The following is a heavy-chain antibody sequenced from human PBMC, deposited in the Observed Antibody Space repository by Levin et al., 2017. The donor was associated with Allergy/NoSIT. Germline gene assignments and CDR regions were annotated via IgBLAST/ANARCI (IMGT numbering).Heavy chain of an antibody. CDR1: GFTFSNAW. D-gene: IGHD3-3*01. CDR3: TTAEEYYDFWSGIKASEYFQH. V-gene: IGHV3-15*01. CDR2: IKSKTDGGTT. J-gene: IGHJ1*01. Sequence: GESLKISCAASGFTFSNAWMSWVRQAPGKGLEWVGRIKSKTDGGTTDYAAPVKGRFTISRDDSKNTLYLQMNSLKTEDTAVYYCTTAEEYYDFWSGIKASEYFQHWGQGTLVTVSS.